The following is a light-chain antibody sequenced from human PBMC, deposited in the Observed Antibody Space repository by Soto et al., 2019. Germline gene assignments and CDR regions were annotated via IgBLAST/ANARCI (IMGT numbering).Light chain of an antibody. J-gene: IGKJ2*03. CDR2: DAT. Sequence: DIQMTQSPSTLSASIGDSVTLTCRASQIIARWLAWYQQKPGKAPNLVIYDATKLQSGVPSRFSATASGAEVTLTISGLQAEDFATYYCLQYNTVPHSFGQGTRLEI. V-gene: IGKV1-5*01. CDR1: QIIARW. CDR3: LQYNTVPHS.